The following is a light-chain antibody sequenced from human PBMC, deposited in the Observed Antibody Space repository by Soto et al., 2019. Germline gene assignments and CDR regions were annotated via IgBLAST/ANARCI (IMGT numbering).Light chain of an antibody. CDR2: DAS. V-gene: IGKV3-11*01. CDR3: QQRSSWPRT. Sequence: EIVLTQSPATLSLSPGERATLSCRASQSVSSYLAWYQQKPGKTPRLLIYDASNRSTGIPPRFSGSGSGADFTLNTTSLEPEDFAVYYCQQRSSWPRTFGQGTKLEIK. CDR1: QSVSSY. J-gene: IGKJ2*01.